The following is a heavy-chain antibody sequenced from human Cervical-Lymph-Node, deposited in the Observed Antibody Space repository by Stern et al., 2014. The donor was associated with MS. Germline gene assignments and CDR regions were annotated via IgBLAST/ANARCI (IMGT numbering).Heavy chain of an antibody. J-gene: IGHJ6*02. CDR1: GFTFSRYA. D-gene: IGHD3-10*01. V-gene: IGHV3-23*04. CDR2: ISASGRNT. Sequence: EMQLVESGGGFIQPGGSLRLSCEASGFTFSRYAMSWVRQAPGKGLEWVSVISASGRNTNYADSVKGRFTISRDNSRDTLYLQMNSLRAEDTAVYYCARDRPLVWSEDQGDLDVGGQGTTVTVSS. CDR3: ARDRPLVWSEDQGDLDV.